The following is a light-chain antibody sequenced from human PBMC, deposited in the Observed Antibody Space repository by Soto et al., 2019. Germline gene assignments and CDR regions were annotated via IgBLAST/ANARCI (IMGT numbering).Light chain of an antibody. Sequence: QSALTQPASVSGSPGQSITISCTGTTIDVGGHNLVSWYQQHPGKAPRLLIYVVIQRPSGVSDRFSGSKSANTASLTISGLQAEDEADYYCCSYAASSSFRLFGGGTKLTVL. CDR2: VVI. V-gene: IGLV2-23*02. CDR3: CSYAASSSFRL. J-gene: IGLJ2*01. CDR1: TIDVGGHNL.